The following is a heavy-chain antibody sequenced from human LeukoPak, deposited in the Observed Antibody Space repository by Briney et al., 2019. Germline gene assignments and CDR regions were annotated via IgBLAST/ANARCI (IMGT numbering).Heavy chain of an antibody. CDR3: AKGLQNFDY. CDR2: ISGSGRST. V-gene: IGHV3-23*01. CDR1: GFPFSTYA. Sequence: GGSLTLSRALSGFPFSTYAMRWVRQAPGKWLGWVLDISGSGRSTYYADRVKGRFTVSSDNSKNTLYLQRNSLRAEDTAVYYCAKGLQNFDYWGEGTLVTVSS. J-gene: IGHJ4*02.